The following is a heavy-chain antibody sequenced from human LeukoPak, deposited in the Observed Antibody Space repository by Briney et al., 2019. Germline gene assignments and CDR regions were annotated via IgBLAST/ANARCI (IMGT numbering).Heavy chain of an antibody. CDR2: IWYDGSKK. D-gene: IGHD6-19*01. V-gene: IGHV3-33*07. Sequence: GGSLRLSCAASGFTFSSHGMYWVRQAPGKGLEWVALIWYDGSKKYYADSVKGRSTISRDNSKNTLSLQMNSLRAEDTAVYFCARLYSSGWADYWGQGTLVTVSS. CDR3: ARLYSSGWADY. CDR1: GFTFSSHG. J-gene: IGHJ4*02.